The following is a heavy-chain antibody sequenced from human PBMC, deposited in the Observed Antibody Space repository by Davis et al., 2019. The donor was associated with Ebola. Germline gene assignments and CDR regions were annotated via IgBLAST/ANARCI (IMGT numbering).Heavy chain of an antibody. CDR2: IYPGDSDT. J-gene: IGHJ3*02. CDR3: ARLLGYYDSSGYYWARAFDI. D-gene: IGHD3-22*01. CDR1: GYSFTSYW. V-gene: IGHV5-51*01. Sequence: GESLKISCQGSGYSFTSYWIGWVRQMPGKGLEWMGIIYPGDSDTRYSPSFQGQVTISADKSISTAYLQWSSLKASDTAMYYCARLLGYYDSSGYYWARAFDIWGQGTMVTVSS.